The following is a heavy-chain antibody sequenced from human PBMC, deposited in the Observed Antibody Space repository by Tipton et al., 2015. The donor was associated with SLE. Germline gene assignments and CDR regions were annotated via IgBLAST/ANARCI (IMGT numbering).Heavy chain of an antibody. CDR3: ARGNPASYFLDY. D-gene: IGHD3-10*01. V-gene: IGHV3-30*19. CDR2: IRVDGNTK. J-gene: IGHJ4*02. CDR1: GFTFSDYD. Sequence: SLRLSCTASGFTFSDYDMQWVRQAPGKGLEWVAFIRVDGNTKYYADSVKGRFTISRDTSKNTLYLQIHSLRADDTAVFYCARGNPASYFLDYWGQGALVTVSS.